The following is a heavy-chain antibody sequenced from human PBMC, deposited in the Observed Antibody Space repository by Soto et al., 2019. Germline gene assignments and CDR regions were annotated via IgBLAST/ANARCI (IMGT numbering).Heavy chain of an antibody. J-gene: IGHJ5*02. D-gene: IGHD6-13*01. CDR3: AKDLPRQQLVLGWFDP. Sequence: EVQLLESGGGLVQPGGSLRLSCAASGFTFSSYAMSWVRQAPGKGLEWVSAISGSGGSTYYADSVKGRFTISRDNSKNTLYLQMNSLRAEDTAVYYCAKDLPRQQLVLGWFDPWGQGTLVTVSS. CDR2: ISGSGGST. CDR1: GFTFSSYA. V-gene: IGHV3-23*01.